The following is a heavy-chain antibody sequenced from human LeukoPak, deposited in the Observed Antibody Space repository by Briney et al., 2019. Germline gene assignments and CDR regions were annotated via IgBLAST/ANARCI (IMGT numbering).Heavy chain of an antibody. V-gene: IGHV3-7*03. CDR3: AKVTYGSGTYGAFDY. CDR2: IKQDRSEK. J-gene: IGHJ4*02. CDR1: GFTFSNYW. D-gene: IGHD3-10*01. Sequence: GGSLRLSCAASGFTFSNYWMSWVRQAPGKGLEWVANIKQDRSEKYYVDSVKGRFTISRDNSKNTLYLQMNSLRAEDTAVYYCAKVTYGSGTYGAFDYWGQGTLVTVSS.